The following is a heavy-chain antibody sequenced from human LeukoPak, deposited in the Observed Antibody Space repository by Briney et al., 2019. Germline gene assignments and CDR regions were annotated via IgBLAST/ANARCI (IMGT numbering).Heavy chain of an antibody. J-gene: IGHJ5*02. CDR1: GGSISSSDYY. CDR2: IYYSGST. D-gene: IGHD2-2*01. CDR3: ARHYPVPAASFDP. Sequence: SETLSLTCTVSGGSISSSDYYWGWIRQPPGKGLEWIGSIYYSGSTYYNPSLKSRVTISVDTSKNQFSLKLSSVTAADTAVFYCARHYPVPAASFDPWGQGTLVTVSS. V-gene: IGHV4-39*01.